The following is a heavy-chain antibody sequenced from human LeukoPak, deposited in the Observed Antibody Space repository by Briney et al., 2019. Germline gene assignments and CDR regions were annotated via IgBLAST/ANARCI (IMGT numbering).Heavy chain of an antibody. V-gene: IGHV4-38-2*01. CDR2: IYRSGST. Sequence: SETLSLTCAVSGYSISSGYYWGWIRQPPGKGLEWIGGIYRSGSTYYNPSLKSRVTISVDTSKNQFSLKLSSVTAADTAVYYCARLVSLDYDFWSGYGQLFDPWGQGTLVTVSS. CDR1: GYSISSGYY. J-gene: IGHJ5*02. CDR3: ARLVSLDYDFWSGYGQLFDP. D-gene: IGHD3-3*01.